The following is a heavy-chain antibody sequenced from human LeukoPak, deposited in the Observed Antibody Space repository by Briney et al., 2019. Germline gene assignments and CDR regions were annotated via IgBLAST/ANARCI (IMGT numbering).Heavy chain of an antibody. V-gene: IGHV3-23*01. CDR1: GFTFSRYA. CDR3: AKRMIRGVNHDAFDL. CDR2: VSGSGGST. D-gene: IGHD3-10*01. J-gene: IGHJ3*01. Sequence: GGSLRLSCAASGFTFSRYAMSWVRQAPGKGLEWVSSVSGSGGSTYYADSVNGLFTISRDNSKNTLYLQMNSLRAADTAVYYCAKRMIRGVNHDAFDLWGQGIMVTVSS.